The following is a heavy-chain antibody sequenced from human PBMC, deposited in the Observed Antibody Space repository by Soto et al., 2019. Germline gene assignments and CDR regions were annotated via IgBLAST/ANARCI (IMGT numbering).Heavy chain of an antibody. D-gene: IGHD2-15*01. CDR2: IIPIFGTA. CDR3: ARGYCSGGSCYIVPGTLPYYYGMDV. V-gene: IGHV1-69*01. CDR1: GGTFSSYA. Sequence: QVQLVQSGAEVKKPGSSVKVSCKASGGTFSSYAISWVRQAPGQGLEWMGGIIPIFGTANYAQKFQGRVTITADESTSTAYMELSSLRSEDTAVYYCARGYCSGGSCYIVPGTLPYYYGMDVWGHGTTVTVSS. J-gene: IGHJ6*02.